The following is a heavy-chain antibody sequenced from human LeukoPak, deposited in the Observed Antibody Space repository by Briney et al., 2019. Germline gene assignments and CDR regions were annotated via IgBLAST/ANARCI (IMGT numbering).Heavy chain of an antibody. CDR3: ARVDYGDYGFDY. Sequence: GGSLSLSCASCVLTDSSHYMSGVRQAPGRGLAWVSVIYSGGSTYYADSVKGRFTISRDNSKNTLYLQMNSLRAEDTAVYYCARVDYGDYGFDYWGQGTLVTVSS. J-gene: IGHJ4*02. CDR1: VLTDSSHY. CDR2: IYSGGST. V-gene: IGHV3-66*01. D-gene: IGHD4-17*01.